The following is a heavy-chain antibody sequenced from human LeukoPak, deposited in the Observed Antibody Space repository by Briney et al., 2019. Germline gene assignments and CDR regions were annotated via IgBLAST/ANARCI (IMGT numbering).Heavy chain of an antibody. CDR3: ARGELIVGATYYFDY. D-gene: IGHD1-26*01. V-gene: IGHV4-39*01. J-gene: IGHJ4*02. CDR1: GGSISSSSYY. Sequence: SETLSLTCTVSGGSISSSSYYWGWIRQPPGKGLEWIGSIYYSGSTYYNPSLKSRVTISVDTSKNQFSLKLSSVTAADTAVYYCARGELIVGATYYFDYWGQGTLVTVSS. CDR2: IYYSGST.